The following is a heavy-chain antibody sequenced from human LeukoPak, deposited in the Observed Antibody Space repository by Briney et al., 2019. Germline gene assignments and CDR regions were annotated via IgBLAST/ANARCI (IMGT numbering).Heavy chain of an antibody. Sequence: KPSETLSLTCTVSGYSISSGYYWGWIRQPPGKGLEWIGSIYHSGSTYYNPSLKSRVTISVDRSKNQFSLKLSSVTAADTAVYYCARNRYSGSYRELYYYYMDVWGQGTMVTVSS. CDR2: IYHSGST. V-gene: IGHV4-38-2*02. D-gene: IGHD1-26*01. J-gene: IGHJ6*03. CDR3: ARNRYSGSYRELYYYYMDV. CDR1: GYSISSGYY.